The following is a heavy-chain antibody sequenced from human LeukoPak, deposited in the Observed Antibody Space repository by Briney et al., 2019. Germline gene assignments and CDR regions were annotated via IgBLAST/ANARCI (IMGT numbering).Heavy chain of an antibody. V-gene: IGHV1-18*01. CDR1: GYTFTSYD. J-gene: IGHJ5*01. CDR3: ARWNLGELLVVNWFDS. CDR2: IRAYNGDT. Sequence: ASVTVSCKASGYTFTSYDVSWVRQAPGQGLEGMGWIRAYNGDTKYAEKFQGRVTMTTDTSTSTVHMELRGLKSDDTAVYYCARWNLGELLVVNWFDSWGQGTQVIVSS. D-gene: IGHD3-16*01.